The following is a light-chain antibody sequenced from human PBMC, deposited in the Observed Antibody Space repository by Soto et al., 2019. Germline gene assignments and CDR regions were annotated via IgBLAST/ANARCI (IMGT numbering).Light chain of an antibody. CDR1: SSDVGGYNY. J-gene: IGLJ2*01. CDR3: SSYTTTSAVA. CDR2: DVT. Sequence: QSALTQPASVSGSPGQWITISCTGTSSDVGGYNYVSWYQQHPGKAPKLMIYDVTNRPSGVSYRFSGSKSGNTASLTISGLQAEDEADYYCSSYTTTSAVAFVGGTKVTAL. V-gene: IGLV2-14*03.